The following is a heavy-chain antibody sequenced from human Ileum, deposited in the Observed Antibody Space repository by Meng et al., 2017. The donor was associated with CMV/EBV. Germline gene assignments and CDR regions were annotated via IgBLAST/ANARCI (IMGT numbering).Heavy chain of an antibody. V-gene: IGHV1-69*05. CDR2: IISIFGTS. Sequence: TFRKYAVNWVRQAPGQGLGWMGGIISIFGTSNYAQRFLGRVTISTDESMSTAYMELSSLRSEDTAVYYCARGSQAAAPGAISSYYFDLWGRGTLVTVSS. D-gene: IGHD2-2*01. CDR3: ARGSQAAAPGAISSYYFDL. J-gene: IGHJ2*01. CDR1: TFRKYA.